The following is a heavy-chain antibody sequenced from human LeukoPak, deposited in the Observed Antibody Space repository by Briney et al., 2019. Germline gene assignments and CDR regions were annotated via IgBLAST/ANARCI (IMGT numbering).Heavy chain of an antibody. V-gene: IGHV3-33*08. Sequence: PGRSLRLSCAASGFTLSSYGMHWVRQAPGKGLEWVAVIWYDGSNKYYADSVKGRFTISRDNSKNTLYLQMNSLRAEDTAVYYCARAPSSGWVDYWGQGTLVTVSS. CDR1: GFTLSSYG. CDR2: IWYDGSNK. CDR3: ARAPSSGWVDY. D-gene: IGHD6-19*01. J-gene: IGHJ4*02.